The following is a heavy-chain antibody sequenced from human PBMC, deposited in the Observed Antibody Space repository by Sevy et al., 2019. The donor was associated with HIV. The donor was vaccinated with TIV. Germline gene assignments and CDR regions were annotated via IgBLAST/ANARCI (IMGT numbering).Heavy chain of an antibody. D-gene: IGHD3-3*01. CDR1: GFTVSSNY. Sequence: GGSLRLSCAASGFTVSSNYMSWVRQAPGKGLEWVSVIYSGGSTYYADSVKGRFTISRDKSKNTLYLQMNSLRAEDTAVYYCARVSPAFIYDDAFDIWGQGTMVTVSS. J-gene: IGHJ3*02. CDR2: IYSGGST. V-gene: IGHV3-53*01. CDR3: ARVSPAFIYDDAFDI.